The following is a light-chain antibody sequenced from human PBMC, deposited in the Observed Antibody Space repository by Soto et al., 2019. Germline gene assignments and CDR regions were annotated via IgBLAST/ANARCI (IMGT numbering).Light chain of an antibody. CDR2: EVS. Sequence: QSVLTQPASVSGSPGQSTTISCAGTGSVVGAYNLVSWYQQHPGKAPKLIICEVSTRPSGISNRFSGSKSGDTASLTISGLQAEDEADYFCCSYAGTVAYVFGTGTKVTVL. CDR1: GSVVGAYNL. J-gene: IGLJ1*01. CDR3: CSYAGTVAYV. V-gene: IGLV2-23*02.